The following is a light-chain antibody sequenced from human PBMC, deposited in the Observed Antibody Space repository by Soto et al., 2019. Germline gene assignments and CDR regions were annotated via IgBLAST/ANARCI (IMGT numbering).Light chain of an antibody. CDR1: QSISDS. CDR3: QQYNGYWT. CDR2: EAS. Sequence: DIQMTQSPSTLSASVGDRVTTTCRASQSISDSLAWYQQKPGKAPKLLIYEASNLKSGVPSRFSGSGSGTEYTLTISSLQPDDFASYYCQQYNGYWTFGQGTKVEIK. V-gene: IGKV1-5*03. J-gene: IGKJ1*01.